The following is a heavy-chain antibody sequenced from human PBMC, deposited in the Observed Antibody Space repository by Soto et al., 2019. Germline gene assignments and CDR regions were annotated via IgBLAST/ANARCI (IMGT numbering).Heavy chain of an antibody. V-gene: IGHV4-30-4*01. Sequence: SETLSLTCSVSGGSISGGDYYWSWIRQPPGKGLEWIGYIYYSGSTDYNPSLKSRVTMSVDTSNNQFSLKLSFVTAADTAVYYCARDEHTHVRGVNNNWFDPWGQGTLVTVSS. J-gene: IGHJ5*02. CDR3: ARDEHTHVRGVNNNWFDP. D-gene: IGHD3-10*02. CDR1: GGSISGGDYY. CDR2: IYYSGST.